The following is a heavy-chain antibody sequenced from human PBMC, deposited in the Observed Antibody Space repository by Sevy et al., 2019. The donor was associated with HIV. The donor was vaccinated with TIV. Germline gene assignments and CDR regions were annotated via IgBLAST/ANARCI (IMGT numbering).Heavy chain of an antibody. V-gene: IGHV3-23*01. CDR2: LSFGCGKI. CDR3: AREGCTKPHDY. J-gene: IGHJ4*02. CDR1: GFDFSIYS. Sequence: GGSLRLSCAASGFDFSIYSMSWVRQAPGKGLEWVSTLSFGCGKINYADSVKGRFTIYRDNSKSSVYLQMNNMSVADTAVYYCAREGCTKPHDYWGQGTLVTVS. D-gene: IGHD2-8*01.